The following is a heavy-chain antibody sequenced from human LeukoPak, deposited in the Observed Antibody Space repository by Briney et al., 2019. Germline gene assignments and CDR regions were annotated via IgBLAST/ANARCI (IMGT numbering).Heavy chain of an antibody. CDR3: AREGFPPKISDFWSGLGPYYYYGMDV. D-gene: IGHD3-3*01. V-gene: IGHV1-69*13. CDR2: IIPIFGTA. CDR1: GGTFSSYA. J-gene: IGHJ6*02. Sequence: SVKVSCKASGGTFSSYAISWVRQAPGQGLEWIGGIIPIFGTANYAQKFQGRVAITADESTSTAYMELSSLRSEDTAVYYCAREGFPPKISDFWSGLGPYYYYGMDVWGQGTTVTVSS.